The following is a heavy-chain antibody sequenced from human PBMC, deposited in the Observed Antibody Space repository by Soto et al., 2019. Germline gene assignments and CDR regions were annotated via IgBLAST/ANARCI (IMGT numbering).Heavy chain of an antibody. V-gene: IGHV4-4*02. J-gene: IGHJ4*02. D-gene: IGHD3-22*01. CDR3: AQFPFYGYNSDLGY. CDR2: ISQSGPT. Sequence: QVQLQESGPGLVKPSETLSLTCDVSGGSISTGGWWSWVRQPPGKGLEWIGQISQSGPTNYNPSLESRVTISMDKSKNQFSLRLTAVTAADTAVYFCAQFPFYGYNSDLGYWGPGTLVTVSS. CDR1: GGSISTGGW.